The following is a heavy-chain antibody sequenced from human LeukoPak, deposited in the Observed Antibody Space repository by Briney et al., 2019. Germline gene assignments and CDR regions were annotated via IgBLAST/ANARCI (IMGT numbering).Heavy chain of an antibody. CDR3: TRDPHALDY. V-gene: IGHV3-48*02. CDR1: GFTFSSYS. Sequence: PGGSLRLSCAASGFTFSSYSMNWVRQAPGKGLEWVSYITSSSSTIYYADSVKGRFTISRDNAKNSLSLQMNSLRDEDTAVYFCTRDPHALDYWSQGTLVTVSS. CDR2: ITSSSSTI. J-gene: IGHJ4*02.